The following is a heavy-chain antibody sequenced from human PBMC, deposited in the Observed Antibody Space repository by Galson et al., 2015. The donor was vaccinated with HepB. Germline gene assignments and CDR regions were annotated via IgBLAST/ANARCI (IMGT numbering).Heavy chain of an antibody. Sequence: SLRLSCAASGFSFENYAMHWVRQTPGKGLEWVAVISYDGNYKYYADSMKGRFTISRDNSKSTLYLQMTSLSVDDTAVYYCATVSDRRTSGWYRPPHSWGQGTLVTVSS. V-gene: IGHV3-30*04. J-gene: IGHJ4*02. D-gene: IGHD6-19*01. CDR2: ISYDGNYK. CDR3: ATVSDRRTSGWYRPPHS. CDR1: GFSFENYA.